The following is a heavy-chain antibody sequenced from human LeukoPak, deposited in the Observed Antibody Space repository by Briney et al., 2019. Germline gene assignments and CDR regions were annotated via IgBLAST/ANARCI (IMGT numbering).Heavy chain of an antibody. Sequence: VXXXSISSYYWXWIRQXAGKGLEWVGRIYTSGSTNYNPSLKSRVTMSVDTSKNQFSLKLSSVTAVDTAVYYCARVDEGVFDYWGQGTLVTVSS. CDR2: IYTSGST. V-gene: IGHV4-4*07. CDR1: XXSISSYY. J-gene: IGHJ4*02. CDR3: ARVDEGVFDY.